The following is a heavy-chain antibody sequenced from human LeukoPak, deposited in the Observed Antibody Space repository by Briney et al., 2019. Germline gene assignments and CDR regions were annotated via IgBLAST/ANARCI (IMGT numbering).Heavy chain of an antibody. CDR3: ARGGGYYFKDAFDI. V-gene: IGHV3-13*01. CDR2: IGTAGDT. Sequence: GGSLRLSCAASGFTFSSYDMHWVRQATGKGLEWVSAIGTAGDTYYPGSVKGRFTISRENAKNSLYLQMNSLRAGGTAVYYCARGGGYYFKDAFDIWGQGTMVTVSS. J-gene: IGHJ3*02. CDR1: GFTFSSYD. D-gene: IGHD3-22*01.